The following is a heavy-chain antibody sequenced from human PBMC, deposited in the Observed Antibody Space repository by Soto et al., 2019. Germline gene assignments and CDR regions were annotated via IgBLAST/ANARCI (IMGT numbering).Heavy chain of an antibody. V-gene: IGHV4-34*01. CDR2: INHSGST. D-gene: IGHD3-3*01. CDR1: GGSFSGYY. J-gene: IGHJ6*02. CDR3: ASLLRVGVGYDMDV. Sequence: SETLSLTCAVYGGSFSGYYWSWIRQPPGKGLEWIGEINHSGSTDYNPSLKSRVTISVDTSKNQFSLKLSSVTAADTAVYYCASLLRVGVGYDMDVWGQGTRVTVSS.